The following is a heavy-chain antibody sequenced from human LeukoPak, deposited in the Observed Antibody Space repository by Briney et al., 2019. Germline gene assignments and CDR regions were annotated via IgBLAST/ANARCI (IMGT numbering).Heavy chain of an antibody. CDR1: AFTCNSYA. Sequence: GRSLRLTCVGSAFTCNSYAMDRLRQAPGKGLEWMAVISSHGNNLYADSVKGRFTISRDTSKNTLYLQMNSLRVEDAAVYYCPRDRFGAAAGTPPAHWGQGTLVTVSS. CDR3: PRDRFGAAAGTPPAH. V-gene: IGHV3-30*04. J-gene: IGHJ4*02. CDR2: ISSHGNN. D-gene: IGHD6-13*01.